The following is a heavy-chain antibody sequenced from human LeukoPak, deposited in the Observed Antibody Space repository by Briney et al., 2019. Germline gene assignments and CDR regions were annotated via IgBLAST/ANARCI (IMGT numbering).Heavy chain of an antibody. D-gene: IGHD3-10*01. CDR2: VDPEDGET. Sequence: ASVKVSCKVSGYTFTDYYMHWVQQAPGKGLEWMGLVDPEDGETIYAEKFQGRVTITADTSTDTAYMELSSLRSEGTAVYYCARIYGSGRGDAFDIWGQGTMVTVSS. CDR3: ARIYGSGRGDAFDI. J-gene: IGHJ3*02. V-gene: IGHV1-69-2*01. CDR1: GYTFTDYY.